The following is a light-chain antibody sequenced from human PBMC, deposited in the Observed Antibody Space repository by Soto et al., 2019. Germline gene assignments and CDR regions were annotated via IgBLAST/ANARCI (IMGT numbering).Light chain of an antibody. CDR1: QDISNY. V-gene: IGKV1-9*01. Sequence: DIQMTQSASSLCASVGDRFTITCRSSQDISNYLVWYQQKPGNAPKPLIYAASTLQSGVPSRFSGSGSGTEFTLTISSLQPEDFATYSCQQLNSYPLTFGPGTKVDI. CDR3: QQLNSYPLT. J-gene: IGKJ3*01. CDR2: AAS.